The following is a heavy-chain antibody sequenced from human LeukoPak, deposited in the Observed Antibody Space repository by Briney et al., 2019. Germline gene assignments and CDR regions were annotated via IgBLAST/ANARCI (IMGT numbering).Heavy chain of an antibody. CDR3: ARDPTYRDAFDI. J-gene: IGHJ3*02. V-gene: IGHV4-61*02. CDR1: GGSISSGSYY. CDR2: IYTSGST. Sequence: SETLSLTCTVSGGSISSGSYYWSWIRQPAGKGLEWIGRIYTSGSTNYNPSLKSRVTISVDTSKNQFSLKLSSVTAADTAVYYCARDPTYRDAFDIWGQGTMVTVSS. D-gene: IGHD2-2*01.